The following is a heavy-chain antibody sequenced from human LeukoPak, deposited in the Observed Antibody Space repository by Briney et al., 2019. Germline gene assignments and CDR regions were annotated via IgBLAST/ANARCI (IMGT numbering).Heavy chain of an antibody. CDR3: ARSSQWELPYYYYYGMDV. CDR1: GGTFSSYA. V-gene: IGHV1-69*13. J-gene: IGHJ6*02. CDR2: IIPIFGTA. D-gene: IGHD1-26*01. Sequence: ASVKVSCKASGGTFSSYAISWVRQAPGQGLEWMGGIIPIFGTANYAQKFQGRVTITADESTSTAYMELSSLRSEDTAVYYCARSSQWELPYYYYYGMDVWGQGTTVTVSS.